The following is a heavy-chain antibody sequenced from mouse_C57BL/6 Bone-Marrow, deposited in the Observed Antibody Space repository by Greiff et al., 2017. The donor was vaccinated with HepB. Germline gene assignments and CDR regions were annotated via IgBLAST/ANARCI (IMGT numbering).Heavy chain of an antibody. CDR2: IYPRSGNT. V-gene: IGHV1-81*01. J-gene: IGHJ4*01. CDR1: GYTFTSYG. CDR3: ARDFYYAMDY. Sequence: VQLQQSGAELARPGASVKLSCKASGYTFTSYGISWVKQRTGQGLEWIGEIYPRSGNTYYNEKFKGKATLTADKSSSTAYMELRGLTSEDSAVYFCARDFYYAMDYWGQGTSVTVSS.